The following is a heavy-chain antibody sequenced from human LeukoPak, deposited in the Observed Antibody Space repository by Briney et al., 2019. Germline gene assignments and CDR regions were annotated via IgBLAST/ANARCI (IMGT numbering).Heavy chain of an antibody. V-gene: IGHV4-34*01. CDR2: INHSGST. J-gene: IGHJ6*02. Sequence: PSETLSLTCAVYGGSFSGYYWSWIRQPPGKGLEWIGEINHSGSTNYNPSLKSRVTISVDTSKNQFSLKLSSVTAADTAVYYCARVPYEPYYYYYYGMDVWGQGTTVTVSS. CDR1: GGSFSGYY. D-gene: IGHD3-16*01. CDR3: ARVPYEPYYYYYYGMDV.